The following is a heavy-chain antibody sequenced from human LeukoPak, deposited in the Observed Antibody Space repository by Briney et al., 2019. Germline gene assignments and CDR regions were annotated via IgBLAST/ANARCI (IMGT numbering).Heavy chain of an antibody. Sequence: ASVKVSCKASGYTFIGYYMHWVRQAPGQGLEWKGWINPNSGGTNYAQKFQGRVTMTRDTSISTAYMELSSLRSDDTAVYYCARSYSGHDFIIWGQGTLVTVSS. D-gene: IGHD5-12*01. CDR2: INPNSGGT. V-gene: IGHV1-2*02. CDR3: ARSYSGHDFII. CDR1: GYTFIGYY. J-gene: IGHJ4*02.